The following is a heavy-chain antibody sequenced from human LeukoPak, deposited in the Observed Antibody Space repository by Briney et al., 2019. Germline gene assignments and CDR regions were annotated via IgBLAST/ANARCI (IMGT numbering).Heavy chain of an antibody. Sequence: GGSLRLSCSASGFTFRNYVIHWVRQAPGNGLEYVSAISSNGGSTYYADSVKGRFTISRDNSKNTLYLQMNSLRADDTAVYYCAKDPMVRGLSYDCWGQGTVVTVSS. CDR1: GFTFRNYV. CDR2: ISSNGGST. D-gene: IGHD3-10*01. J-gene: IGHJ4*02. CDR3: AKDPMVRGLSYDC. V-gene: IGHV3-64*04.